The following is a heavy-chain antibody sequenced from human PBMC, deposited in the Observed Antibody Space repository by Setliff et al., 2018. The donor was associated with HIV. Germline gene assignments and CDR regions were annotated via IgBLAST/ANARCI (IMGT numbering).Heavy chain of an antibody. CDR2: IWFDASKE. D-gene: IGHD4-4*01. V-gene: IGHV3-33*04. J-gene: IGHJ4*02. CDR3: ARFRDGYSIEY. Sequence: PGGSLSLSCSASGFTFDDYGMHWVRQAPGKGLEWVAFIWFDASKETYGDSVKGRFTISRDNSKNTLYLQMNSLRLEDTAVYYCARFRDGYSIEYWGQGTLVTVSS. CDR1: GFTFDDYG.